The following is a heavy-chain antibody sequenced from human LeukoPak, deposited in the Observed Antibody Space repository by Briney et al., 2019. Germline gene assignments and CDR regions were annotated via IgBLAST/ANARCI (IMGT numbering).Heavy chain of an antibody. CDR1: GFTLSSYG. CDR2: IRFDGSNE. CDR3: AKRGSYYYYMDV. Sequence: GGSLRLSCAASGFTLSSYGVHWVRQAPGKGLEWVAFIRFDGSNENYADSVKGRFTISRDTSKNTLYLQMNSLKAEDTAVYYCAKRGSYYYYMDVWGKGTTVTVSS. J-gene: IGHJ6*03. V-gene: IGHV3-30*02. D-gene: IGHD3-10*01.